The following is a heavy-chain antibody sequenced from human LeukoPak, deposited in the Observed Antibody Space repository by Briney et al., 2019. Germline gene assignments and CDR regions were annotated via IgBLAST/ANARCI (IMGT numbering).Heavy chain of an antibody. CDR1: GYTFTGYY. V-gene: IGHV1-2*02. D-gene: IGHD4-17*01. Sequence: GASVKVSCKASGYTFTGYYMHWVRQAAGQGLEWMGWINPNSGGTNYAQKFQGRVTMTRDTSISTAYMELSRLRSDDTAVYYCARVNYGDAGAFDIWGQGTMVTVSS. CDR2: INPNSGGT. J-gene: IGHJ3*02. CDR3: ARVNYGDAGAFDI.